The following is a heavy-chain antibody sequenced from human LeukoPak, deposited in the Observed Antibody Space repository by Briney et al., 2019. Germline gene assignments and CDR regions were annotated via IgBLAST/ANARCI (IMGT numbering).Heavy chain of an antibody. D-gene: IGHD6-19*01. CDR1: GFTFSSYA. J-gene: IGHJ3*02. Sequence: PGGSLRLSCAASGFTFSSYAMSWVRQAPGKGREWVSAISGSGGSTYYADSVKGRFTISRDNSKNTLYLQMNSLRAEDTAVYYCVQQWLLRGAFDIWGQGTMVTVSS. CDR2: ISGSGGST. CDR3: VQQWLLRGAFDI. V-gene: IGHV3-23*01.